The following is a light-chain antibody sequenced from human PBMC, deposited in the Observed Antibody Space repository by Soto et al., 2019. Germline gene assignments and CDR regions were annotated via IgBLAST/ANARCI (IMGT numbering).Light chain of an antibody. J-gene: IGKJ4*01. Sequence: MVMAQAPLSVPVARGEPAYIXXRSXQSLLHSNGYNYLDWYLQKPGQSPQXXIYLGSNRASGVPDRFSGSGSGTDFTLKISRVEAEDVGVYSCMQALQTPLPFGGGTKVDIK. CDR2: LGS. CDR1: QSLLHSNGYNY. CDR3: MQALQTPLP. V-gene: IGKV2-28*01.